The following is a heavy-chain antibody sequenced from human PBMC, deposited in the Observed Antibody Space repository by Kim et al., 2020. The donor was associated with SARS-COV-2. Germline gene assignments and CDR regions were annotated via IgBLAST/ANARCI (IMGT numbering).Heavy chain of an antibody. V-gene: IGHV3-73*01. Sequence: AYGASVKGRFTFSRDDSMNTAYLQLNSLKIEDTAVYFCVGSYGADYYGMDVWGQGTTVSVSS. D-gene: IGHD2-2*01. J-gene: IGHJ6*02. CDR3: VGSYGADYYGMDV.